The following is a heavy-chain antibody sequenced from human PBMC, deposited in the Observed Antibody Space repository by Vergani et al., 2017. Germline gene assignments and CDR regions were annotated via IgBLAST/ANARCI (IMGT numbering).Heavy chain of an antibody. Sequence: QVQLQESGPGLVKPSQTLSLTCTVSGGSISSGDHYWSWIRQPPGKGLEWIGYIYYSGSTYYNPSLKSRVTISVDTSKNQFSLKLSSVTAADTAVYYCARDPRDGYNYKGLGFDYWGQGTLVTVSS. V-gene: IGHV4-30-4*08. CDR1: GGSISSGDHY. D-gene: IGHD5-24*01. CDR2: IYYSGST. CDR3: ARDPRDGYNYKGLGFDY. J-gene: IGHJ4*02.